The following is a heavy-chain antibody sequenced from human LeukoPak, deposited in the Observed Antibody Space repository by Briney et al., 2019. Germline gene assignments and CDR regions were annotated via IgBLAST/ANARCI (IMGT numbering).Heavy chain of an antibody. CDR1: GFTFSNYD. CDR2: IGTAGDI. Sequence: GGSLRLSCAASGFTFSNYDMHWVRQATGKGLEWVSGIGTAGDIYYPGSVKGRFTISRENAKNSLYLQMNSLRAGDTAVYYCVRDRGLGRGFDPWGQGTMVTVSS. J-gene: IGHJ5*02. V-gene: IGHV3-13*01. CDR3: VRDRGLGRGFDP. D-gene: IGHD3-16*01.